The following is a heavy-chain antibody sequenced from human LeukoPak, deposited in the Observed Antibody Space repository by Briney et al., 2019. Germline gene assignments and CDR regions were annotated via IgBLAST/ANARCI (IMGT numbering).Heavy chain of an antibody. D-gene: IGHD2-15*01. CDR3: ARDVSGGNCLFDY. V-gene: IGHV1-46*01. CDR2: INPSGGST. J-gene: IGHJ4*02. Sequence: ASVKVSCKXSGYTFTTYYFHWVRQAPGQGLERMGIINPSGGSTSYAQKFQDRVTMTRDTSTSTLYMELTSLRSEDTAMYYCARDVSGGNCLFDYWGQGTLVTVSS. CDR1: GYTFTTYY.